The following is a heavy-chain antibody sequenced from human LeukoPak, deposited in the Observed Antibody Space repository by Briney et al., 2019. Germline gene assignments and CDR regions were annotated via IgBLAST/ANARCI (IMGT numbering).Heavy chain of an antibody. CDR3: ARGIRYCSSTSCYRRFNWFDP. J-gene: IGHJ5*02. CDR2: IYYSGST. D-gene: IGHD2-2*02. Sequence: SETLSLTCTVSAGSISSYYWSWIRQPPGKGLEWIGYIYYSGSTYYHPSLKSRVTISVDTSKNQFSLKLSSVTAADTAVYYCARGIRYCSSTSCYRRFNWFDPWGQGTLVTVSS. CDR1: AGSISSYY. V-gene: IGHV4-59*01.